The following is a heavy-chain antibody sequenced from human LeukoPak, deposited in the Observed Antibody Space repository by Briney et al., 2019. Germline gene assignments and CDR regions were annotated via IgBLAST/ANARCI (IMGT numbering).Heavy chain of an antibody. D-gene: IGHD1-7*01. J-gene: IGHJ3*02. CDR2: MNPNSGNT. Sequence: ASVKVSCKASGYTFTGYYMHWVRQAPGQGLEWMGWMNPNSGNTGYAQKFQGRVTMTRNTSISTAYMELSSLRSEDTAVYYCARGRTSDAFDIWGQGTMVTVSS. CDR1: GYTFTGYY. CDR3: ARGRTSDAFDI. V-gene: IGHV1-8*02.